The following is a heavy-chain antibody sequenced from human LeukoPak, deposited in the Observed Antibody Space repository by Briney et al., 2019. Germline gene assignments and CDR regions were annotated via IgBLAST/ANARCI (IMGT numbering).Heavy chain of an antibody. Sequence: RGSLRLSCAASGFTFSSYEMNWVRQAPGRGLEWVSYISSSGSPIYYADSVKGRFTISRDNAKNSLYLQMNSLRVEDTAVYYCARAQGGYAYGYGDYWGQRTPVTVSS. CDR2: ISSSGSPI. CDR1: GFTFSSYE. CDR3: ARAQGGYAYGYGDY. J-gene: IGHJ4*02. D-gene: IGHD5-18*01. V-gene: IGHV3-48*03.